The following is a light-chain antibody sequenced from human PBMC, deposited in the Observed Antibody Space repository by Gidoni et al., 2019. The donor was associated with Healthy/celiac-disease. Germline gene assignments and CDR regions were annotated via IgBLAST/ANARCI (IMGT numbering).Light chain of an antibody. V-gene: IGLV2-14*01. J-gene: IGLJ2*01. Sequence: QSALTQPASVSGSPGQSITISCTGTSSDIGGYNYVSWYQQHPGKAPKLMSYDVSNRPSGVSNRCSGSKSGNTASLTISGLQAEDEANYYCSSYTSSSPLVVFGGGTQLTVL. CDR1: SSDIGGYNY. CDR2: DVS. CDR3: SSYTSSSPLVV.